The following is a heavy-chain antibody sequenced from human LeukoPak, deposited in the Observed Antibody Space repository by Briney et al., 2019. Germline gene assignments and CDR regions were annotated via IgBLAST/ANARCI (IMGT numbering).Heavy chain of an antibody. D-gene: IGHD1-26*01. CDR2: VYYSGTT. V-gene: IGHV4-59*08. CDR1: GGSISGYY. J-gene: IGHJ4*02. Sequence: SETLSLTCSVSGGSISGYYWSWIRQPPGKALEWIGWVYYSGTTKYNPSLMSRVTISVDMSKNQFSLKLSSVTAADTAVYYCARQAAKKWDLPGSFDSWGQGILVTVSS. CDR3: ARQAAKKWDLPGSFDS.